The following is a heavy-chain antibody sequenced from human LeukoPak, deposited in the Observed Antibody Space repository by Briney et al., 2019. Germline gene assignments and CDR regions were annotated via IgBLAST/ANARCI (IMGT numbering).Heavy chain of an antibody. CDR2: ISDSGGNT. J-gene: IGHJ4*02. CDR1: GITLSNYG. CDR3: EKRGVVIRVILVGFHKEAYYFES. D-gene: IGHD3-10*01. Sequence: PGGSLRLSCAVSGITLSNYGMSWVRQAPGKGLGWVAGISDSGGNTKYADSVKGRFTISRDNLKNTLYLQMNSLRAEDTAVYFCEKRGVVIRVILVGFHKEAYYFESWGQGALVTVSS. V-gene: IGHV3-23*01.